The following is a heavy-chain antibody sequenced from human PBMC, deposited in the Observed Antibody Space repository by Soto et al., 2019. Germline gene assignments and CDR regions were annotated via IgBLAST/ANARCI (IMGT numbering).Heavy chain of an antibody. Sequence: GGSLRLSCAASGFSFSSYAMSWVRQAPGKGPEWVSGISASGAKTYYADSVKGRFSISRDNSKNTLYLQMNSLRAEDTAVYYCAKDPNGDYVGAFDIWGQGTMVTVSS. CDR3: AKDPNGDYVGAFDI. V-gene: IGHV3-23*01. CDR1: GFSFSSYA. J-gene: IGHJ3*02. D-gene: IGHD4-17*01. CDR2: ISASGAKT.